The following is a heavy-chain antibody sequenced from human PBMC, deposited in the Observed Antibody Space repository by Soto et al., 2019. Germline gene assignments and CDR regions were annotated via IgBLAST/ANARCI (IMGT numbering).Heavy chain of an antibody. V-gene: IGHV4-34*01. CDR3: ARDKITGLFDY. CDR2: INHSGST. J-gene: IGHJ4*02. Sequence: SETLSLTSDVYGGSFSGYYWTWIRQPPGTGLEWIGEINHSGSTNYNPSLRSRVTISVDTSKNQFSLKLTSVTAADTAVYYCARDKITGLFDYWGQGTLVTVS. D-gene: IGHD2-8*02. CDR1: GGSFSGYY.